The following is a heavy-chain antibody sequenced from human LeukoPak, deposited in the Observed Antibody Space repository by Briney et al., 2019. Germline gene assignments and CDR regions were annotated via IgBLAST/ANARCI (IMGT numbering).Heavy chain of an antibody. CDR3: ARDHRLPFDY. J-gene: IGHJ4*02. Sequence: SETLSLTCTVSGGSISSSSYYWGWIRQPPGKGLEWIGSIYYRGITYYNPSLKSRVTISVDTSKNQFSLKLSSVTAADTAVYYCARDHRLPFDYWGQGTLATVSS. CDR2: IYYRGIT. CDR1: GGSISSSSYY. V-gene: IGHV4-39*07.